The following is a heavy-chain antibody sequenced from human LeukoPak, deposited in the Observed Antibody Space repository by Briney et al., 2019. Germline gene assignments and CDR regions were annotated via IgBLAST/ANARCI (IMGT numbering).Heavy chain of an antibody. V-gene: IGHV3-23*01. Sequence: PGGSLRLSCAASGFTFSSYAMNWARQAPGKGLEWVSAISGSGASTYYADSVKGRFTISRDNSKNTLYLQMNSLRAEDTALYYCAKAALRYQLLSSLDYWGQGTLVTVSP. D-gene: IGHD2-2*01. CDR2: ISGSGAST. CDR1: GFTFSSYA. J-gene: IGHJ4*02. CDR3: AKAALRYQLLSSLDY.